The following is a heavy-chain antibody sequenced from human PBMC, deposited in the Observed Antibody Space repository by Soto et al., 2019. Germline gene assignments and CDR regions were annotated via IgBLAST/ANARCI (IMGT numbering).Heavy chain of an antibody. V-gene: IGHV3-NL1*01. CDR2: IYSGGST. J-gene: IGHJ4*02. CDR1: GFTFNSHG. D-gene: IGHD5-12*01. Sequence: QVQLVESGGGVVQPGRSLRLSCATSGFTFNSHGMHWVRQAPGKGLEWVAVIYSGGSTYYADSVKGRFTISRDNSKNTLYLQMNSLRAEDTAVYYCATAKRWLQLGYFDYWGQGTLVTVSS. CDR3: ATAKRWLQLGYFDY.